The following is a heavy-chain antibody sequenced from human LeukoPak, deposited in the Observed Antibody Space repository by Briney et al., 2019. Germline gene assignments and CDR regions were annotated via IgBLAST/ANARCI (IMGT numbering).Heavy chain of an antibody. Sequence: PSETLSLTCTVSGGSISSYYWSWIRQPAGKGLEWIGRIYTSGSTNYNPSLKSRVTMSVDTSKNQFSLKLSSVTAADTAVYYCAMSQYTYFAGAFDIWGQGTMVTVSS. J-gene: IGHJ3*02. CDR3: AMSQYTYFAGAFDI. V-gene: IGHV4-4*07. D-gene: IGHD2-2*02. CDR2: IYTSGST. CDR1: GGSISSYY.